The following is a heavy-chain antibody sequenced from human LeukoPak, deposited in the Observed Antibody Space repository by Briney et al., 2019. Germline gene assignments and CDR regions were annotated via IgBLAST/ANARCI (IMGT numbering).Heavy chain of an antibody. D-gene: IGHD6-19*01. CDR2: NSGSGDST. CDR3: AKPCRSGLSPFDAFDI. J-gene: IGHJ3*02. CDR1: GFTFSSYA. V-gene: IGHV3-23*01. Sequence: PGGSLRLSCAASGFTFSSYAMSWVRRAPGKGLEWVSANSGSGDSTYYADSVKGRFTISRDNSKNTLYLQMNSLRAEDTAVYYCAKPCRSGLSPFDAFDIWGQGTMVTVSS.